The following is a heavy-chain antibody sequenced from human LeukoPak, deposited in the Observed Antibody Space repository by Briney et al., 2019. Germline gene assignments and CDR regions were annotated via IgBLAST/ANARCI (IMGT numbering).Heavy chain of an antibody. Sequence: ASVKVSCKASGYTFTSYGISWVRQAPGQGLEWMGWISAYNGNTNYAQKLQGRVTMTRGMSTSTVYMELSSLRSEDTAVYYCARAQGYDFWSGYFDYWGQGTLVTVSS. J-gene: IGHJ4*02. CDR1: GYTFTSYG. CDR3: ARAQGYDFWSGYFDY. V-gene: IGHV1-18*01. D-gene: IGHD3-3*01. CDR2: ISAYNGNT.